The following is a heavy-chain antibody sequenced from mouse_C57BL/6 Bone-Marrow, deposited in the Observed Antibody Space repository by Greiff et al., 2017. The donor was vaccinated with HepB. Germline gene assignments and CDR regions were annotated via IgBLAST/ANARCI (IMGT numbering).Heavy chain of an antibody. CDR2: IYPRSGNT. V-gene: IGHV1-81*01. CDR3: ARNFHYYGSSYWYFDV. CDR1: GYTFISYG. J-gene: IGHJ1*03. D-gene: IGHD1-1*01. Sequence: VQLQQSGAELARPGASVKLSCKASGYTFISYGISWVKQRTGQGLEWIGEIYPRSGNTYYNEKFKGKATLTADKSSSTAYMELRSLTSEDSAVYFCARNFHYYGSSYWYFDVWGTGTTVTVSS.